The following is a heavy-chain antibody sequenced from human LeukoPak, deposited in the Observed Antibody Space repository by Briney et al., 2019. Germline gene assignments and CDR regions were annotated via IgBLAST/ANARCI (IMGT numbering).Heavy chain of an antibody. CDR1: GFTVSTNQ. Sequence: GGSLRLSCAASGFTVSTNQMSWVRQAPGKGLEWVGLIYNGGSTYYADSVKGRFTISGDNSKNTLYLQMNTLRAEDTAMYFCARDHSSSSPDAFDIWGQGTMVTVSS. CDR3: ARDHSSSSPDAFDI. D-gene: IGHD6-6*01. V-gene: IGHV3-53*01. CDR2: IYNGGST. J-gene: IGHJ3*02.